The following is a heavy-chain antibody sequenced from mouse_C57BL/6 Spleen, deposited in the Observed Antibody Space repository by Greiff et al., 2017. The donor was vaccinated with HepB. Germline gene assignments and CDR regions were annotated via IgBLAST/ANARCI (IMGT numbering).Heavy chain of an antibody. J-gene: IGHJ4*01. CDR2: IRSKSNNYAT. V-gene: IGHV10-1*01. Sequence: EVKLVESGGGLVQPKGSLKLSCAASGFSFNTYAMNWVRQAPGKGLEWVARIRSKSNNYATYYADSVKDRFTISRDDSESMLYLQMNNLKTEDTAMYYCVRDIYYYGSSYDYAMDYWGQGTSVTVSS. D-gene: IGHD1-1*01. CDR1: GFSFNTYA. CDR3: VRDIYYYGSSYDYAMDY.